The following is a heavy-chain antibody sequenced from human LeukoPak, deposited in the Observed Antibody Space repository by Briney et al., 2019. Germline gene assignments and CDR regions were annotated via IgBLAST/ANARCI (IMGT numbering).Heavy chain of an antibody. CDR3: ARDKGYYDSSGYYSTYNWFDP. Sequence: SVKVSCKASGGTFSSYAISWVRQAPGQGLEWMGGIIPILGIANYAQKFQGRVTITADKSTSTAYMELSSLRSEDTAVYYCARDKGYYDSSGYYSTYNWFDPWGQGTLVTVSS. CDR1: GGTFSSYA. J-gene: IGHJ5*02. D-gene: IGHD3-22*01. V-gene: IGHV1-69*10. CDR2: IIPILGIA.